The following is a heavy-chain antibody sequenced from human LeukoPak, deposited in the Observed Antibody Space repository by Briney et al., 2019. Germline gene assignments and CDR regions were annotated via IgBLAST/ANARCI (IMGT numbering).Heavy chain of an antibody. V-gene: IGHV3-7*01. J-gene: IGHJ5*02. CDR3: ARKPRRRITIFGVVIRNWFDP. D-gene: IGHD3-3*01. CDR2: IKQDGSEK. Sequence: PGGSLRLSCAASGFTFSSYWMSWVRQAPGKGLEWVANIKQDGSEKYHVDSVKGRFTVSRDNAKNSLYLQMNSLRAEDTAVYYCARKPRRRITIFGVVIRNWFDPWGQGTLVTVSS. CDR1: GFTFSSYW.